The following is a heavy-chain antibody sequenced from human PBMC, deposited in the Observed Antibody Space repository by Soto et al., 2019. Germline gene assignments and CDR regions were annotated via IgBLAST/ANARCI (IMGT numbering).Heavy chain of an antibody. D-gene: IGHD2-15*01. V-gene: IGHV4-34*01. Sequence: QVQLQQWGAGLLKPSETLSLTCAVYGGSFSGYYWSWIRQPPGKGLEWIGEINHSGSTNYNPSLKSRVTISVDTSKNQFSLKLSYVTAADTAVYYCARGGRRYCSGGSCYFKRSNAFDIWGQGTMVTVSS. CDR2: INHSGST. CDR1: GGSFSGYY. J-gene: IGHJ3*02. CDR3: ARGGRRYCSGGSCYFKRSNAFDI.